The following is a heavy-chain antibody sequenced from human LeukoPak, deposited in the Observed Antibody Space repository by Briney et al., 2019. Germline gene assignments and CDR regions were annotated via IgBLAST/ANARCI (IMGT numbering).Heavy chain of an antibody. CDR3: ASEAFCASGNCYLQRVAS. D-gene: IGHD3-22*01. J-gene: IGHJ4*02. CDR2: IDPKTGNT. V-gene: IGHV1-2*02. Sequence: ASVKVSCKPSGYTFNAYYMHWVRQAPGQGLGLVGGIDPKTGNTRYAQKFQGRVTITRDTPIGTVYMELSSLKSDDTAVYYCASEAFCASGNCYLQRVASWGPGTLVTVSS. CDR1: GYTFNAYY.